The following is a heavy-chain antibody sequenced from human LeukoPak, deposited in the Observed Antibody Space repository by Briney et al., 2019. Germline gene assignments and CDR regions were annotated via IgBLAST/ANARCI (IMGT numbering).Heavy chain of an antibody. J-gene: IGHJ4*02. D-gene: IGHD5-18*01. V-gene: IGHV3-48*03. Sequence: PGGSLRLSCAASGFTFSSYEMNWVRQAPGKGLEWVSYISSSGSTIYYADSVKGRLTISRDNAKSSLYLQMNSLRGEDTAVYHCAQLTDDNWGQGTLVTVSS. CDR2: ISSSGSTI. CDR1: GFTFSSYE. CDR3: AQLTDDN.